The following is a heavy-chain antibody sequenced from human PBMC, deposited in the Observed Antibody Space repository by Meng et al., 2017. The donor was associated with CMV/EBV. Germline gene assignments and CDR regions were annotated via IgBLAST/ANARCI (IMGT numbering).Heavy chain of an antibody. J-gene: IGHJ6*02. CDR2: IIPIFGTA. Sequence: SVKVSCKASGGTFSSYAISWVRQAPGQGLEWMGGIIPIFGTANYAQKFQGRVTITTDESTSTAYMELSSLRSEDTAVYYCAREVGYCSSTSCPYYYYYYGMDVWGQGTTVTVSS. CDR3: AREVGYCSSTSCPYYYYYYGMDV. D-gene: IGHD2-2*01. CDR1: GGTFSSYA. V-gene: IGHV1-69*05.